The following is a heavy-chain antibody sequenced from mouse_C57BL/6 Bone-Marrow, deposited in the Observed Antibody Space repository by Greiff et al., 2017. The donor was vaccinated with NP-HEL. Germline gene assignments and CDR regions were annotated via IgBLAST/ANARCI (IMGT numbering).Heavy chain of an antibody. CDR2: ISGGGGNT. CDR3: ARHETPFAY. Sequence: EVKLQESGGGLVKPGGSLKLSCAASGFTFSSYTMSWVRQTPEKRLEWVATISGGGGNTYYPDSVKGRFTISRDNAKNTLYLQMSSLRSEDTALYYCARHETPFAYWGQGTLVTVSA. CDR1: GFTFSSYT. J-gene: IGHJ3*01. V-gene: IGHV5-9*01.